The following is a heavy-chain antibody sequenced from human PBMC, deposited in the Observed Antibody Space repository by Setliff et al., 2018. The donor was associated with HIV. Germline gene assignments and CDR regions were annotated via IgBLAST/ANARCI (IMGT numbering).Heavy chain of an antibody. D-gene: IGHD3-16*01. V-gene: IGHV1-18*01. J-gene: IGHJ3*01. CDR3: ARDDGGYNYAGAFDV. CDR1: GYMFIAYG. CDR2: IGPYNDRT. Sequence: RASVKVSCKTSGYMFIAYGMSWVRRAPGQGLEWMGWIGPYNDRTEYAQEVQGRVSLTIDTSASTAYMELRSLRSDDTAVYYCARDDGGYNYAGAFDVWGQGTMVTVSS.